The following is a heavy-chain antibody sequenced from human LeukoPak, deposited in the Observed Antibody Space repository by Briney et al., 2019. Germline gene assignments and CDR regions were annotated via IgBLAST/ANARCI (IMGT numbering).Heavy chain of an antibody. CDR1: GGSISSSSYY. D-gene: IGHD2-21*01. CDR3: ARRGGDEVFDY. V-gene: IGHV4-39*01. Sequence: SETLSLTCTVSGGSISSSSYYWGWIRQPPGKGLEWIGNGYYSGNTYQNPSLKSRVTISVDTSKNQFSLKLSSVTAADTAVYYCARRGGDEVFDYWGQGTLVTVSS. CDR2: GYYSGNT. J-gene: IGHJ4*02.